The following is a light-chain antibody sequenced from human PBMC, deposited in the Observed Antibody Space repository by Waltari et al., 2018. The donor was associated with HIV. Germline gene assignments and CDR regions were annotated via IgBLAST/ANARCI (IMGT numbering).Light chain of an antibody. CDR2: DDT. CDR3: QVWDKSYREEV. V-gene: IGLV3-21*02. Sequence: SYVLPHAPSLSVAPGQTAISTCGNIGNNPVRWDRHRPGQAPVLVVFDDTYRSPGIPARLSGATSGSQATLTITRVEVGDEADYFCQVWDKSYREEVFGGGTQLTVL. J-gene: IGLJ2*01. CDR1: NIGNNP.